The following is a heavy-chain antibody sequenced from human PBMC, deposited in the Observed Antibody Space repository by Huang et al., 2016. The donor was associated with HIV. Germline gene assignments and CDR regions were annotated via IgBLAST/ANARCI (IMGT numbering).Heavy chain of an antibody. CDR1: GGSITSSSYY. D-gene: IGHD3-22*01. V-gene: IGHV4-39*01. J-gene: IGHJ3*02. CDR3: ARHFSYYDSSGYTPWDAFDI. CDR2: IYYSGTT. Sequence: QLQLQGSGPGLAKPSETLSLTCTVSGGSITSSSYYWGWIRQPPGKGLEWVGSIYYSGTTHYNPSLKSRVTVSVDTSKNKFSLKLSSVTAADTAVYYCARHFSYYDSSGYTPWDAFDIWGQGTMVTVSS.